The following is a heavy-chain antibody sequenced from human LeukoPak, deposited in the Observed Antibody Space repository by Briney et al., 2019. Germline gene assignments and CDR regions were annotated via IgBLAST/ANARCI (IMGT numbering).Heavy chain of an antibody. CDR1: GFTFSSYA. D-gene: IGHD3-10*01. Sequence: PGGSLRLSCAASGFTFSSYAMSWVRQAPGKGLEWVSAISGSGGSTYYADSVKGRFPISRDNSKNTLYLQMYSLRAEDTAVYYCAKSPWFGELSYFDYWGRGTVVTVSS. CDR2: ISGSGGST. J-gene: IGHJ4*02. CDR3: AKSPWFGELSYFDY. V-gene: IGHV3-23*01.